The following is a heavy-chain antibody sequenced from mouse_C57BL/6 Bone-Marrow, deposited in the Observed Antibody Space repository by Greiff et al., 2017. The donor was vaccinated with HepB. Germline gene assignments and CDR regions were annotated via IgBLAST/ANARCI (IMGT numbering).Heavy chain of an antibody. Sequence: QVQLQQSGAELARPGASVKLSCKASGYTFTSYGISWVKQRTGQGLEWIGEIYPRSGNTYYNEKFKGKATRTADKSSSTAYMELRSLTSEDSAVYFCARDYGSSYSYYFDSWGQGTTLTVSS. V-gene: IGHV1-81*01. D-gene: IGHD1-1*01. CDR2: IYPRSGNT. J-gene: IGHJ2*01. CDR3: ARDYGSSYSYYFDS. CDR1: GYTFTSYG.